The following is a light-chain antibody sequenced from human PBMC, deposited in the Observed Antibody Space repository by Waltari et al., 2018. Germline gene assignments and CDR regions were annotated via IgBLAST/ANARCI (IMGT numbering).Light chain of an antibody. CDR1: SGHSSNI. J-gene: IGLJ3*02. CDR2: VNSDGSR. Sequence: QLVLTQSPSASASLGASVKLTCTLSSGHSSNIIAWLQQQPGKGPRYLMQVNSDGSRRKGDGIPDRFSGASSGAERYLTISSLQYEDEADYYCETGGHGTWVFGGGTKLTVL. CDR3: ETGGHGTWV. V-gene: IGLV4-69*01.